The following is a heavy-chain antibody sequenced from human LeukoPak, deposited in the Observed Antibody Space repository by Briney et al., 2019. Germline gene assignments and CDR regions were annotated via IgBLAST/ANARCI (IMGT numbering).Heavy chain of an antibody. CDR3: AGGPIGSCSSSSCRFDN. Sequence: SETLSLTCTVSGGSISSSSYYWGWIRQPPGKGLEWIAYIYYSGRINYNPSLKSRVTISVDTSKNEFSLKLTSVTAADTAVYYCAGGPIGSCSSSSCRFDNWGQGTLVTVSS. CDR1: GGSISSSSYY. D-gene: IGHD2-2*01. CDR2: IYYSGRI. V-gene: IGHV4-61*05. J-gene: IGHJ4*02.